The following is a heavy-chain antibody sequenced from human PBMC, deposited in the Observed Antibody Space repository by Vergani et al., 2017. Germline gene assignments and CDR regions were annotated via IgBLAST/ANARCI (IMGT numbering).Heavy chain of an antibody. CDR1: GFISSSYW. V-gene: IGHV3-7*01. CDR2: VNQDGSEK. D-gene: IGHD3-10*01. CDR3: VRVPLIRKDSGNYGINKYHGIDV. Sequence: EGQLVESGGDWVQRGGSLRLSCAASGFISSSYWMSWVRQAPGKGLEWVANVNQDGSEKYYVDSVRGRFTISRDNAKNSIYLQMNSLRAEDTAVYFCVRVPLIRKDSGNYGINKYHGIDVWGQGTTVIVSS. J-gene: IGHJ6*02.